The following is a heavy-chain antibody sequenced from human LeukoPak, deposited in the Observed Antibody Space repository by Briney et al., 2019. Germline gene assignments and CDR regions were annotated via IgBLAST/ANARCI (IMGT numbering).Heavy chain of an antibody. V-gene: IGHV3-21*01. Sequence: GGSLRLSCAASGFTFSSYSMNWVRQAPGKGLEWVSSISSSSSYIYYADSVKGRFTISRDNAKNSLYLQMNSLRAEDTAVYYCARDTNQYSRFDYWGQGTLVTASS. D-gene: IGHD6-6*01. J-gene: IGHJ4*02. CDR3: ARDTNQYSRFDY. CDR2: ISSSSSYI. CDR1: GFTFSSYS.